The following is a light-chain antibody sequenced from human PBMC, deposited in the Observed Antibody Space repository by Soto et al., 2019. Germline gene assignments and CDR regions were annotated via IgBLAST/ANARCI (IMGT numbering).Light chain of an antibody. CDR2: EDN. V-gene: IGLV6-57*04. J-gene: IGLJ2*01. Sequence: NLMLTQPHSVSESPGKTVTISCTRSSGSIASNYVQWYQQRPGSAPTTVIYEDNQRPSGVPDRFSGSIDSSSNSASLTISGLKTEDEADYYCQSYDSSTHVVFGGGTKLTVL. CDR3: QSYDSSTHVV. CDR1: SGSIASNY.